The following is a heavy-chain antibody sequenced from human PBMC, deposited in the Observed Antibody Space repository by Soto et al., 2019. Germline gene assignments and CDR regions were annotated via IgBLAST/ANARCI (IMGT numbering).Heavy chain of an antibody. Sequence: EVQLVESGGGVVRPGGSLRLSCAASGFTFDDYGMSWVRQAPGKGLEWVSGINWNGGSTGYADSVKGRFTISRDNAKNSLYLQMNSLRDDDTALYYCARESSGGFGEPYFFDCCGQGTLVTVSS. V-gene: IGHV3-20*04. J-gene: IGHJ4*02. D-gene: IGHD3-10*01. CDR2: INWNGGST. CDR1: GFTFDDYG. CDR3: ARESSGGFGEPYFFDC.